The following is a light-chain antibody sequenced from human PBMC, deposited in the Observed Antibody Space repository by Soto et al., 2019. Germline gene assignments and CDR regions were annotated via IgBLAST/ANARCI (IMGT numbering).Light chain of an antibody. CDR2: DVS. V-gene: IGLV2-14*03. J-gene: IGLJ2*01. CDR1: ASDVGGYSF. CDR3: SSYTISGTLVV. Sequence: QSALTQPASVSGSPGQSITISCTGTASDVGGYSFVSWFQLHPGKAPKLMIYDVSNRPPGVSNRFAGSKAGNTASLTISGLLAEDEADYYCSSYTISGTLVVFGGGTKLTVL.